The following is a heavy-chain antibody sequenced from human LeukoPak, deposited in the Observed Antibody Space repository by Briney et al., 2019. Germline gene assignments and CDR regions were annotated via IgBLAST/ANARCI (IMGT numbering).Heavy chain of an antibody. CDR3: AKDIYREYSSSWVIDY. Sequence: GGSLRLSCAASGFTFSDYYMSWIRQAPGKGLEWVSYISSSSSYTNYADSVKGRFTISRDIAKNSLYLQMNSLRAEDTALYYCAKDIYREYSSSWVIDYWGQGTLVTVSS. D-gene: IGHD6-13*01. J-gene: IGHJ4*02. V-gene: IGHV3-11*03. CDR2: ISSSSSYT. CDR1: GFTFSDYY.